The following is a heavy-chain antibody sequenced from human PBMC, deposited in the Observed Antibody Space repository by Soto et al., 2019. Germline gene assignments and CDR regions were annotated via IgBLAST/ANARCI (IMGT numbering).Heavy chain of an antibody. CDR2: IYYSGST. V-gene: IGHV4-59*08. CDR3: ARQGDYGDCFDY. Sequence: SETLSLTCTVSGGSISSYYWSWIRQPPGKGLEWIGYIYYSGSTNYNPSLKSRVTISVDTSKNQFSLKLSSVTAADTAVYYCARQGDYGDCFDYWGQGTLVTVSS. J-gene: IGHJ4*02. CDR1: GGSISSYY. D-gene: IGHD4-17*01.